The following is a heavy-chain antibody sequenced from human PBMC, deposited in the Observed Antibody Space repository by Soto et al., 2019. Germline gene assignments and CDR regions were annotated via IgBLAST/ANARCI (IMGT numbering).Heavy chain of an antibody. D-gene: IGHD3-9*01. J-gene: IGHJ4*02. CDR2: IYYSGST. Sequence: NPSETLSLTCTVSGGSISSSSYYWVWIRQPPGKGLEWIGSIYYSGSTYYNPSLKSRVTISVDTSKNQFSLKLSSVTAADTAVYYCARPNYDILTGYFDYWGQGTLVTVSS. V-gene: IGHV4-39*01. CDR3: ARPNYDILTGYFDY. CDR1: GGSISSSSYY.